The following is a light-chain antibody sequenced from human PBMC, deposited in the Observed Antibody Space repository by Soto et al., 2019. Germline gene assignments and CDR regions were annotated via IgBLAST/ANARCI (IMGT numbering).Light chain of an antibody. J-gene: IGLJ3*02. Sequence: QSVLTQPPSVSGAPGQRGTISCTGSSSNIGAGYDVHWYQQLPGTAPKLLIYGNSNRPSGVPDRFSGSKSGTSASLAITGLEAEDGADYYCQSYDSRLSGSVFGGGTKVTVL. CDR1: SSNIGAGYD. CDR2: GNS. CDR3: QSYDSRLSGSV. V-gene: IGLV1-40*01.